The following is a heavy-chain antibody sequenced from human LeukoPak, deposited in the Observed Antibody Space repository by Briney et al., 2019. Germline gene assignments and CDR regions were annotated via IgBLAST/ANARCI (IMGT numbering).Heavy chain of an antibody. J-gene: IGHJ5*02. V-gene: IGHV3-74*03. CDR1: GFTFSSNW. D-gene: IGHD3-22*01. Sequence: PGGSLRLSCAASGFTFSSNWMHWVRQAPGKGLVWVSRINSDGSITAYADSVKGRFTISRDNAKNTLYLQMSNLRAEDTAVYYCARANYHDSWGQGTLVTVSS. CDR3: ARANYHDS. CDR2: INSDGSIT.